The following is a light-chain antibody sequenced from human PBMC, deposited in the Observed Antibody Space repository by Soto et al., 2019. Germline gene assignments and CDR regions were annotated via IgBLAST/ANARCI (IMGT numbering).Light chain of an antibody. CDR1: RSNIGSRT. CDR2: GNS. Sequence: QSVLTQPPSASGTPGQRVTISCSEARSNIGSRTLYWYQQLPGTAPKLLIYGNSNRPSGVPDRFSGSKSGTSASLAITGLQAEDEADYYCQSYDSSVVFGGGTKVTVL. J-gene: IGLJ2*01. CDR3: QSYDSSVV. V-gene: IGLV1-44*01.